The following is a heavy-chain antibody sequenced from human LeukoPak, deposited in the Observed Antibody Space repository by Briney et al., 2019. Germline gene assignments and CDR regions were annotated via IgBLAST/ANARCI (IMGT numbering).Heavy chain of an antibody. Sequence: SETLSLTCAVYGGSFSGYYWSWIRQPPGKGPEWIGEINHSGSTNYNPSLKSRVTISVDTSKNQFSLKLSSVTAADTAVYYCARAPYYYDSSGYYRHNQDIWGQGTMVTVSS. CDR2: INHSGST. CDR3: ARAPYYYDSSGYYRHNQDI. D-gene: IGHD3-22*01. CDR1: GGSFSGYY. J-gene: IGHJ3*02. V-gene: IGHV4-34*01.